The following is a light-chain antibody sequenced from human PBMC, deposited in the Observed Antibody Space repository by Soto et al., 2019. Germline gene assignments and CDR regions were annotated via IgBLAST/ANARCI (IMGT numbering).Light chain of an antibody. CDR2: EVS. V-gene: IGLV2-23*02. CDR3: CSYADSNIVI. J-gene: IGLJ2*01. CDR1: SSDVGSYNF. Sequence: QSVLTQPASVSGSPGQSFTISCTGTSSDVGSYNFVSWYQQYPGKAPKVMIHEVSKRPSGVSNRFSGSKSGNTASLTISGLQAEDEADYYCCSYADSNIVIFGGGTKLTVL.